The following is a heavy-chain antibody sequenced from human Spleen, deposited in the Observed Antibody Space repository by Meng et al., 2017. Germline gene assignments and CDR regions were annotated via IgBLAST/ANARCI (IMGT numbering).Heavy chain of an antibody. D-gene: IGHD4-11*01. CDR2: ISSDGSST. V-gene: IGHV3-74*01. J-gene: IGHJ6*02. CDR3: ARDILLTTVTTLDDMDV. CDR1: GFTFSSYW. Sequence: GGSLRLSCAVSGFTFSSYWMHWVRQAPGKGLVWVVRISSDGSSTTYADSVKGRFTISRDNAKNTLHLQMNSLGSGDTAVYYCARDILLTTVTTLDDMDVWGQGTTVTVSS.